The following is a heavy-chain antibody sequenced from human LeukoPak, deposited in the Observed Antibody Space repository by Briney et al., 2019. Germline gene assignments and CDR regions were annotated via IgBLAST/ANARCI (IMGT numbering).Heavy chain of an antibody. CDR3: AKLGGQWLVNFYDY. J-gene: IGHJ4*02. Sequence: PGGSLRLSCAASGFTFSSYGMHWVRQAPGKGLEWVTFIRYDGSNKYYADSVKGRFTISRDISKNTLYLQMNSLRAEDTAVYYCAKLGGQWLVNFYDYWGQGTLVTVSS. CDR1: GFTFSSYG. CDR2: IRYDGSNK. V-gene: IGHV3-30*02. D-gene: IGHD6-19*01.